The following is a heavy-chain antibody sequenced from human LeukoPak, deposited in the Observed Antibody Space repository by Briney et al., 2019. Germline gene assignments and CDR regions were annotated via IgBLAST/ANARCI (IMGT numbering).Heavy chain of an antibody. J-gene: IGHJ4*02. CDR3: ARSEDYYDSSGYSPKYYFDY. Sequence: SETLSLTCTVSGGSISSSSYYWGWIRQPPGKGLEWIGSIYYSGSTYYNPSLKSRVTISVDTSKNQFSLKLSSVTAADTAVYYCARSEDYYDSSGYSPKYYFDYWGQGTLVTVSS. CDR1: GGSISSSSYY. D-gene: IGHD3-22*01. V-gene: IGHV4-39*07. CDR2: IYYSGST.